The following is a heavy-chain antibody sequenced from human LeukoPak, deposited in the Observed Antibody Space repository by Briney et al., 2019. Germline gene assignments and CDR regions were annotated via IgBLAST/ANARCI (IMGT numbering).Heavy chain of an antibody. CDR3: ARERRSRGIVSRGGWFDP. J-gene: IGHJ5*02. Sequence: ASVKVSCKASGYTFTGYYMHWVRQAPGQGLGWMGWINPNSGGTNYAQKFQGRVTMTRDTSISTAYMELSRLRSDDTAVYYCARERRSRGIVSRGGWFDPWGQGTLVTVSS. CDR2: INPNSGGT. CDR1: GYTFTGYY. D-gene: IGHD2-21*01. V-gene: IGHV1-2*02.